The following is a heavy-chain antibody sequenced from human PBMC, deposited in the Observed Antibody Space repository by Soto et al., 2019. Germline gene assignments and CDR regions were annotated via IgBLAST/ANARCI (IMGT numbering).Heavy chain of an antibody. CDR1: GFALYDYA. D-gene: IGHD6-13*01. CDR3: PKPALCSFCQHDV. V-gene: IGHV3-9*01. J-gene: IGHJ6*01. CDR2: ISWDSGII. Sequence: SLILACPASGFALYDYAMHWGRQNPLKGLEWVSGISWDSGIIGYSDSVKGRVTISRYNAKNSLYRQMNSLRGEGTALSCCPKPALCSFCQHDVWSEGSTLTV.